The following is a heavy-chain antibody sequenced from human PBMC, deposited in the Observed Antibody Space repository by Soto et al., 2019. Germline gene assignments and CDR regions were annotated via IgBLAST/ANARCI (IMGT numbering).Heavy chain of an antibody. CDR1: DRTSDGYY. V-gene: IGHV4-34*01. J-gene: IGHJ1*01. CDR2: IHHSGST. CDR3: ARGVDSWSGYLF. D-gene: IGHD3-3*01. Sequence: SGILSLTVAPYDRTSDGYYLSWIGQSSGEGLEWIGEIHHSGSTKYNPSLKSRVSLSVDTSTKQFSLKRTSMTAADRGVYYCARGVDSWSGYLFWGQG.